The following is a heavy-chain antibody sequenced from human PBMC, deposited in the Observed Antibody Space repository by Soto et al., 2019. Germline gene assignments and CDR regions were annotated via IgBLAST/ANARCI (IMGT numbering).Heavy chain of an antibody. CDR2: IYYSGST. Sequence: SETLSLTCTVSGGSISSGGYYWSWIRQRPGKGLEWIGYIYYSGSTYYNPSLKSRVTISVDTSKNQFSLKLSSVTAADTAVYYCARDYCSGGRCYPNNYYYYYGMDVWGQGTTVTVSS. D-gene: IGHD2-15*01. J-gene: IGHJ6*02. V-gene: IGHV4-31*03. CDR1: GGSISSGGYY. CDR3: ARDYCSGGRCYPNNYYYYYGMDV.